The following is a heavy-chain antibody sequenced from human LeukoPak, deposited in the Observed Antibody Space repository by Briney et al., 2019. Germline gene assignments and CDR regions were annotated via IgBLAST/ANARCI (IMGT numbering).Heavy chain of an antibody. CDR1: GGSISTITYY. CDR2: IYYSGST. J-gene: IGHJ6*03. Sequence: PSETLSLTCTVSGGSISTITYYWDWIRKPPGKGLEWIGSIYYSGSTYYNPSLKSRVTISVDTSKNQFSLKLSSVTAADTAVYYCARGIGRYYYYYYYMDVWGKGTTVTVSS. V-gene: IGHV4-39*07. CDR3: ARGIGRYYYYYYYMDV. D-gene: IGHD1-26*01.